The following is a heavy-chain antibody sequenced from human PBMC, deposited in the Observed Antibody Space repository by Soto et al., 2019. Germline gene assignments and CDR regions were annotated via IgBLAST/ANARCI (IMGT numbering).Heavy chain of an antibody. Sequence: QVQLVESGGGVVQPGRSLRLSCVASGFTFSTYGMHWVRQAPGKGLEWVALIWSDGNNKYNGDSVKGRFTISRDNSKNTLYLQMNSLRVEDTAVYYCARDPAEDSRGYFARDVWGQGTMVTVSS. CDR1: GFTFSTYG. D-gene: IGHD3-22*01. V-gene: IGHV3-33*01. CDR2: IWSDGNNK. CDR3: ARDPAEDSRGYFARDV. J-gene: IGHJ3*01.